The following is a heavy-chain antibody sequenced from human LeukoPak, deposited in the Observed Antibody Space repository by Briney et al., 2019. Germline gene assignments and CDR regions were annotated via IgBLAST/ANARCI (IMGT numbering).Heavy chain of an antibody. CDR3: ASGSGSYSHWFDP. CDR1: GGSISSSSYY. J-gene: IGHJ5*02. Sequence: SETLSLTCTVSGGSISSSSYYWGWIRQPPGKGLEWIGSIYYSGSINYNPSLKSRVTMSVDTSKNQFSLKLTSVTAADTAVYCCASGSGSYSHWFDPWGQGILVTVSS. D-gene: IGHD3-10*01. V-gene: IGHV4-39*07. CDR2: IYYSGSI.